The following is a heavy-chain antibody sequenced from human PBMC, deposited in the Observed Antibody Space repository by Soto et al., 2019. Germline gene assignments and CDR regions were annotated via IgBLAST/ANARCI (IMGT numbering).Heavy chain of an antibody. CDR2: IYYSGNT. V-gene: IGHV4-30-4*01. CDR1: GGSISSGYYY. CDR3: ASSSLYGMEV. D-gene: IGHD6-6*01. J-gene: IGHJ6*02. Sequence: PSETLSLTCSVSGGSISSGYYYWSWIRQPPGKGLEWIGNIYYSGNTYYNPSLKSRLIISIDTSKNQFYLKVGSVTAADTAVYYCASSSLYGMEVWGQGTTVTVSS.